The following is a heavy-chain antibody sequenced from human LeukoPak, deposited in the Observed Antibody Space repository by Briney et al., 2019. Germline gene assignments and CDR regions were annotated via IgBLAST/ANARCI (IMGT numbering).Heavy chain of an antibody. CDR2: ISGSGGST. J-gene: IGHJ4*02. CDR3: AAEADYYYDSSYIDY. V-gene: IGHV3-23*01. D-gene: IGHD3-22*01. Sequence: GGSLRLSCAASGFTSSSYAMSWVRQAPGRGLEWVSAISGSGGSTYYADSVKGRFTISRDNSKNTLYLQMNSLRAEDTAVYYCAAEADYYYDSSYIDYWGQGTLVTVSS. CDR1: GFTSSSYA.